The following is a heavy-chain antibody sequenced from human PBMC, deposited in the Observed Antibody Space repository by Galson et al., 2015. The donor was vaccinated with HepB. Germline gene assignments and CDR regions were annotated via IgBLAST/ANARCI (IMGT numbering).Heavy chain of an antibody. J-gene: IGHJ2*01. Sequence: QSGAEVKKPGESLKISCKGSGYSFTSYWIGWVRQMPGKGLEWMGIIYPGDSDTRYSPSFQGQVTISADKSISTAYLQWSSLKASDTAMYYCAREPRQGYYYDSSGPKGWYFDLWGRGTLVTVSS. D-gene: IGHD3-22*01. V-gene: IGHV5-51*01. CDR2: IYPGDSDT. CDR3: AREPRQGYYYDSSGPKGWYFDL. CDR1: GYSFTSYW.